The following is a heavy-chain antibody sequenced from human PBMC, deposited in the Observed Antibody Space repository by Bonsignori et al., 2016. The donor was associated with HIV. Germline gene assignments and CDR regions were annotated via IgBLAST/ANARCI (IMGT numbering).Heavy chain of an antibody. V-gene: IGHV1-24*01. CDR1: GYIFTLLS. CDR2: VDPEQRKP. Sequence: QAHLEQSGAEVKNPGASVKVSCKVSGYIFTLLSMHWVRQTPGKSLEWVGGVDPEQRKPVYAQKFQGRVTLTEDTSTETVYLELSSLRVEDTAIYYCTTDRAYYHLFDYWGQGTPVTVSS. CDR3: TTDRAYYHLFDY. D-gene: IGHD3-3*02. J-gene: IGHJ4*02.